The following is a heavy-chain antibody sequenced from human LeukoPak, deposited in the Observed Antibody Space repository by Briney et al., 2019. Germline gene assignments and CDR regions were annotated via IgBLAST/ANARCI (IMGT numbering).Heavy chain of an antibody. J-gene: IGHJ4*02. D-gene: IGHD6-19*01. Sequence: PGGSLRLSCAAPGFTFSSYWMSWVRQAPGKGLEWVANIKEDGSEKYYVDSVKGRFTISRDNSKNTLYLQMNSLRVEDTAVYYCAKGPRASGWTYFDYWGQGTLVTVSS. V-gene: IGHV3-7*05. CDR1: GFTFSSYW. CDR3: AKGPRASGWTYFDY. CDR2: IKEDGSEK.